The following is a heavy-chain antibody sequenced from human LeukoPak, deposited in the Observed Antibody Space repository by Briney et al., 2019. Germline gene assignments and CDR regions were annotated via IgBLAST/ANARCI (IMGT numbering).Heavy chain of an antibody. D-gene: IGHD5-18*01. CDR2: ISAYNGNT. V-gene: IGHV1-18*01. J-gene: IGHJ4*02. Sequence: ASVKVSCKASGYTFTSYGIGWVRQAPGQGLEWMGWISAYNGNTNYAQKLQGRVTMTTDTSTSTAYMELRSLRSDDTAVYYCARDQRGRVRGYSYGIFDYWGQGTLVTVSS. CDR3: ARDQRGRVRGYSYGIFDY. CDR1: GYTFTSYG.